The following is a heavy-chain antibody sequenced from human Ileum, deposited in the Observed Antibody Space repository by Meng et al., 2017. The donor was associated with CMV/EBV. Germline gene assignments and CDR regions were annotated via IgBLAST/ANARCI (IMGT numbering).Heavy chain of an antibody. CDR1: GFSFSSYS. Sequence: CATSGFSFSSYSMNWVRQAPGKGLEWVSSIISSSTYTYYADSVKGRFTISRDNANNSLYLQMNSLRADDTAVYYCARSSPGWLGGCDYWGQGTLVTVSS. CDR3: ARSSPGWLGGCDY. D-gene: IGHD3-10*01. V-gene: IGHV3-21*01. J-gene: IGHJ4*02. CDR2: IISSSTYT.